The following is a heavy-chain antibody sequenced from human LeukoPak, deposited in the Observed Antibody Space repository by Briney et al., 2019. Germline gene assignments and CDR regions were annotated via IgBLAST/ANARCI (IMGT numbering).Heavy chain of an antibody. CDR2: IYYSGST. V-gene: IGHV4-59*01. D-gene: IGHD3-22*01. CDR1: GGSISSYY. Sequence: SETLSLTCTVSGGSISSYYWSWIRQPPGKGLEWIGYIYYSGSTNYNPSLKSRVTISVDTSKNQFSLKLSSVTAADTAVYYCARERIVTWFDPWGQGTLVTVSS. J-gene: IGHJ5*02. CDR3: ARERIVTWFDP.